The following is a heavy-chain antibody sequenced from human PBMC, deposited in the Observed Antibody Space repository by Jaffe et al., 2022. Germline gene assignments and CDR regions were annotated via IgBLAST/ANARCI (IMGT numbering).Heavy chain of an antibody. V-gene: IGHV3-30*02. CDR3: ANSNYGSGLYYMDV. D-gene: IGHD3-10*01. J-gene: IGHJ6*03. CDR2: IRYDGSNK. Sequence: QVQLVESGGGVVQPGGSLRLSCAASGFTFSSYGMHWVRQAPGKGLEWVAFIRYDGSNKYYADSVKGRFTISRDNSKNTLYLQMNSLRAEDTAVYYCANSNYGSGLYYMDVWGKGTTVTVSS. CDR1: GFTFSSYG.